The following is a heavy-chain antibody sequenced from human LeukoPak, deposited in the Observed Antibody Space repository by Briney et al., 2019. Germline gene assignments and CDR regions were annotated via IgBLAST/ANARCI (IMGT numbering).Heavy chain of an antibody. CDR1: GGSISSYY. CDR2: IYYSGST. CDR3: ARTPRSSDGMDV. V-gene: IGHV4-59*01. Sequence: SETLSLTCTVSGGSISSYYWSWIRQPPGKGLEWIGYIYYSGSTNYNPSLKSRVTISVDTSKNQFSLKLSSVTAADTAVYYCARTPRSSDGMDVWGQGTTVTVSS. D-gene: IGHD1-26*01. J-gene: IGHJ6*02.